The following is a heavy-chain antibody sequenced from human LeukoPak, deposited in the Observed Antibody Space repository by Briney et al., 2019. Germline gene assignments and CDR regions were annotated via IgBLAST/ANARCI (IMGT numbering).Heavy chain of an antibody. CDR3: ASLKRYRYGDYDIGPVDY. D-gene: IGHD4-17*01. CDR2: ISSSSSYI. J-gene: IGHJ4*02. CDR1: GFTFSSYS. V-gene: IGHV3-21*01. Sequence: PGGSLRLSCAASGFTFSSYSMNWVRQAPGKGLEWVSSISSSSSYIYYADSVKGRFTISRDNAKNSLYLQMNSLRAEDTAVYYCASLKRYRYGDYDIGPVDYWGQGTLVTVSS.